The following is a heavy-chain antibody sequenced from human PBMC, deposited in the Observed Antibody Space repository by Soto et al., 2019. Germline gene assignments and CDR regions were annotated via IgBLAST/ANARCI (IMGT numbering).Heavy chain of an antibody. Sequence: QVQLVESGGGVVQPGRSLRLSCAASGLTFSSCSVHWVRQTPGKGLEWVAVMSYDGSNKYYADSVKGRFTISRDNSKNTLYLQMNSLRAEDTALYYCARGQPYSRSPYFDYWGQGTLVTVSS. V-gene: IGHV3-30-3*01. CDR3: ARGQPYSRSPYFDY. CDR2: MSYDGSNK. D-gene: IGHD6-6*01. J-gene: IGHJ4*02. CDR1: GLTFSSCS.